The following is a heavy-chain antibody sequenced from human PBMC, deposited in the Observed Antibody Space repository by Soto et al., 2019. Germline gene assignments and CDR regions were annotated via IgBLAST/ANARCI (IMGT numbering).Heavy chain of an antibody. D-gene: IGHD1-26*01. J-gene: IGHJ4*02. V-gene: IGHV1-46*01. CDR2: INPSGGST. CDR1: GYTFTSYY. Sequence: GPSVKVSCKASGYTFTSYYMHWVRQAPGQGLEWMGIINPSGGSTNYAQKFQGRVTMTRDTSTSTVYMELSSLRSEDTAVFYCARAYSGSSSYDYWGQGTLVTVSS. CDR3: ARAYSGSSSYDY.